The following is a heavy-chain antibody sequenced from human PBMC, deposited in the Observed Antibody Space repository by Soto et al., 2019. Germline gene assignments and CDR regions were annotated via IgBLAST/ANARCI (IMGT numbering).Heavy chain of an antibody. J-gene: IGHJ4*02. D-gene: IGHD6-6*01. CDR2: INPNSGGA. CDR3: ARGTLEYSSSYYFDY. V-gene: IGHV1-2*04. CDR1: GYTFTGYY. Sequence: ASVKVSCKASGYTFTGYYMHWVRQAPGQGLEWMGWINPNSGGANYAQKFQGWVTMTRDTSISTAYMELSRLRSDDTAVYYCARGTLEYSSSYYFDYWGQGTLVTVS.